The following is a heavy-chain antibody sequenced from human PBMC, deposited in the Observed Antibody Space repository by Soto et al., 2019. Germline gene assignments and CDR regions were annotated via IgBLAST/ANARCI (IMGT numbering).Heavy chain of an antibody. V-gene: IGHV3-21*01. CDR3: ARAVRRSTHAPFDY. D-gene: IGHD2-2*01. J-gene: IGHJ4*02. Sequence: GSLRLSCAASGFTFSSYSMNWVRQAPGKGLEWVSSISSSSSYIYYADSVKGRFTISRDNAKNSLYLQMNSLRAEDTAVYYCARAVRRSTHAPFDYWGQGTLVTVSS. CDR1: GFTFSSYS. CDR2: ISSSSSYI.